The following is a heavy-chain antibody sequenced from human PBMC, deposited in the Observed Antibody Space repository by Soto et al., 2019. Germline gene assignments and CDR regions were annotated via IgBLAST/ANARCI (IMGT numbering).Heavy chain of an antibody. J-gene: IGHJ4*02. D-gene: IGHD3-10*01. CDR3: ARVDPRGVAVVRDY. V-gene: IGHV1-18*01. CDR2: ISGFNGQT. CDR1: GNTFASHG. Sequence: ASVKVSCKASGNTFASHGFSWLRQAPGQGLEWMGWISGFNGQTNYALKFQGRVTLTTDTSTSTAYTELRSLRSDDTAVYFCARVDPRGVAVVRDYWGQGTLVTVSS.